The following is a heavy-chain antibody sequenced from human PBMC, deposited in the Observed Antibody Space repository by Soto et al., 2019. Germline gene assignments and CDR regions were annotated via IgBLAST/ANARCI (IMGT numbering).Heavy chain of an antibody. J-gene: IGHJ4*02. D-gene: IGHD3-3*01. CDR2: ISWNSGSI. CDR3: AKAGFWSGYYRLVDY. CDR1: GFTFDDYA. V-gene: IGHV3-9*01. Sequence: EVQLVESGGGLVQPGRSLRLSCAASGFTFDDYAMHWVRQAPGKGLEWVSGISWNSGSIGYADSVKGRFTMSRDNAKNSLYLQMNSLRAEDTALYYCAKAGFWSGYYRLVDYWGQGTLVTVSS.